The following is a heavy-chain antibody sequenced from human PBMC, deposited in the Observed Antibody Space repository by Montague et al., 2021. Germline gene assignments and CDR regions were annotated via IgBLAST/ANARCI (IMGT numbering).Heavy chain of an antibody. J-gene: IGHJ4*02. CDR1: GFTFSGYA. CDR2: TSATGGGT. D-gene: IGHD6-13*01. Sequence: SLRLSCAASGFTFSGYAMSWVRQAPGKGLEWVSGTSATGGGTFYADSVKGRFSISRDNSKNTLFLQMNSLRVDDTAVYYCAKKRAAPGRKAFDYWGQGTLVTVSS. V-gene: IGHV3-23*01. CDR3: AKKRAAPGRKAFDY.